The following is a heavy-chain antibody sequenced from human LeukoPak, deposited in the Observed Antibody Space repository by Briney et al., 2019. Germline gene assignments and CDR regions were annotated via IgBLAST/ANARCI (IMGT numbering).Heavy chain of an antibody. Sequence: GGSLRLSCAASKFAFSSYAMSWVRQAPGKGLEWVSAISGGGGNTYYADSVKGRFTVSRDNSKNTLFLELSSLRTDDTAVYYCVRDMSGKYSFDYWGQGTLVIVST. J-gene: IGHJ4*02. D-gene: IGHD1-26*01. CDR2: ISGGGGNT. CDR3: VRDMSGKYSFDY. CDR1: KFAFSSYA. V-gene: IGHV3-23*01.